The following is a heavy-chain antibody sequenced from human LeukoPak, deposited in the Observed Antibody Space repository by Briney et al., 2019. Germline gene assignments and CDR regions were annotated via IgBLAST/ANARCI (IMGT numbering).Heavy chain of an antibody. CDR1: GGSFSGYY. CDR3: ARAMIRGVIGDAFDI. V-gene: IGHV4-34*01. CDR2: IYYSGSS. Sequence: SETLSLTCAVYGGSFSGYYWSWIRQPPGKGLEWIGSIYYSGSSYYNPSLKSRVTISVDTSKNRFPLKLSSVTATDTAVYHCARAMIRGVIGDAFDIWGQGTMVTVSS. D-gene: IGHD3-10*01. J-gene: IGHJ3*02.